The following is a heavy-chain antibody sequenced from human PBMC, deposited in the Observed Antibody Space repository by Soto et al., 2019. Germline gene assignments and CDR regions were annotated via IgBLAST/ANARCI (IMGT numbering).Heavy chain of an antibody. D-gene: IGHD3-10*01. Sequence: GGSLRLSCAGSGFSFSSHAINWVRQAPGKGLEWVAVISYDGSTKFYADSVKGRFTISRDNSENTLDLKMKSLRGEDTDVFACGAKSRRTHILMVWGVTFRLRCGHLDIWGQGTTVTVSS. CDR1: GFSFSSHA. CDR2: ISYDGSTK. J-gene: IGHJ6*02. CDR3: GAKSRRTHILMVWGVTFRLRCGHLDI. V-gene: IGHV3-30-3*01.